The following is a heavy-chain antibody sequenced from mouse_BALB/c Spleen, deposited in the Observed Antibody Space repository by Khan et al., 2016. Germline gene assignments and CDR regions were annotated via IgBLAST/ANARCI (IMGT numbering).Heavy chain of an antibody. Sequence: EVQLQESGPGLVKPSQSLSLTCTVTGYSITSDYAWNWIRQSPGNKLEWMGYISYSGSTSYNPSLKSRIPITRATSKNHFFLQLNSVTTDDTATSYCARTADTLDYAMDYWGQGTSVTVSS. V-gene: IGHV3-2*02. CDR1: GYSITSDYA. D-gene: IGHD1-2*01. CDR3: ARTADTLDYAMDY. CDR2: ISYSGST. J-gene: IGHJ4*01.